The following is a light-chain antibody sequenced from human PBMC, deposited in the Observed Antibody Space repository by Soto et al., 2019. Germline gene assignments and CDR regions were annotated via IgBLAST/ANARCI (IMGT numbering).Light chain of an antibody. J-gene: IGKJ1*01. CDR2: GAS. Sequence: ERVITQSPATLSVSPGERATLSCRASQSVSSNLAWYQQKPGQAPRLLICGASTRATGVPARFSGSGSGTEFTLTISSLQSEDFAIYYCQQYNNWPRTFGQGTKV. V-gene: IGKV3-15*01. CDR1: QSVSSN. CDR3: QQYNNWPRT.